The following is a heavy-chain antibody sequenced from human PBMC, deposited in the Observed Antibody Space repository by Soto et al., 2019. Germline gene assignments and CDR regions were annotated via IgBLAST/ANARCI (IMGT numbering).Heavy chain of an antibody. CDR1: GGSISSSSYY. CDR2: IYYSGST. J-gene: IGHJ4*02. D-gene: IGHD5-18*01. CDR3: ARLREARIQLWSTFDY. Sequence: QLQLQESGPGLVKPSETLSLTCTVSGGSISSSSYYWGWIRQPPGKGLEWIGSIYYSGSTYYNPSLKSRVTISVDPSKNQFSLKLSSVTAADTAVYYCARLREARIQLWSTFDYWGQGTLVTVSS. V-gene: IGHV4-39*01.